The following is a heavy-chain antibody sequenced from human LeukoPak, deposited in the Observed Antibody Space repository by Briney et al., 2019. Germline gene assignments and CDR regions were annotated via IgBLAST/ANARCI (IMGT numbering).Heavy chain of an antibody. CDR2: ISSDSNYI. CDR1: GFTFSSYA. V-gene: IGHV3-21*03. D-gene: IGHD2-21*02. J-gene: IGHJ4*02. CDR3: ARGVTLDY. Sequence: GSLRLSCAASGFTFSSYAMSWVRQAPGKGLEWVSSISSDSNYIYYADSVKGRFTISRDNAWNSLYLQMNSLRAEDTAVYYCARGVTLDYWGQGTLVTVSS.